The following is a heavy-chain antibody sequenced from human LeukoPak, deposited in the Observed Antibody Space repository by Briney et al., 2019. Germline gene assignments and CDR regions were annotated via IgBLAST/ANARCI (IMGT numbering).Heavy chain of an antibody. Sequence: GGSLRLSCAASGFTFSSYAMSWVRQAPGKGLEWVSYISSDSRTIYYADSVKGRFTISRDNAKNSLYLQMKSLRGEDTAVYYCARYGSGTSYITNYFDYWGQGTLVTVSS. D-gene: IGHD3-10*01. CDR1: GFTFSSYA. CDR2: ISSDSRTI. V-gene: IGHV3-48*01. J-gene: IGHJ4*02. CDR3: ARYGSGTSYITNYFDY.